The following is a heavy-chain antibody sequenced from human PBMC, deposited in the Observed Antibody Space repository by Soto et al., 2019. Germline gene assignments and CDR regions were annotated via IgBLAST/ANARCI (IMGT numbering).Heavy chain of an antibody. D-gene: IGHD2-2*01. V-gene: IGHV4-34*01. Sequence: PSETLSLTCAVYGGSFSGYYWSWIRQPPGKGLEWIGEINHSGSTNYNPSLKSRVTISVDTSKNQFSLKLSSVTAADTAVYYCARGYCSSTSCQLPFDYWGQGTLVTVSS. CDR3: ARGYCSSTSCQLPFDY. J-gene: IGHJ4*02. CDR1: GGSFSGYY. CDR2: INHSGST.